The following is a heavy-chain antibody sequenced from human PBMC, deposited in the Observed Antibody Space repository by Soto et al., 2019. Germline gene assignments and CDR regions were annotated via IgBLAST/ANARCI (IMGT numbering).Heavy chain of an antibody. Sequence: GGSLRLSCAASGSTFGSYWMHWVRQAPNKGLVWVSSISADGVTTTYADSVKGRFTISRDNAKNTLYLQMHSLRAEDTAVYYCARPSNGIDAFHIWGQGTLVTGS. CDR1: GSTFGSYW. CDR3: ARPSNGIDAFHI. CDR2: ISADGVTT. V-gene: IGHV3-74*01. D-gene: IGHD1-1*01. J-gene: IGHJ3*02.